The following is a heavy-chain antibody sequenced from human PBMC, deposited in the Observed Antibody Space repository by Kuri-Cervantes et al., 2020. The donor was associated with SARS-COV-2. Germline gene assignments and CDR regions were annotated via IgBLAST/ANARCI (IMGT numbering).Heavy chain of an antibody. CDR1: GYTFTSYG. J-gene: IGHJ4*02. V-gene: IGHV1-24*01. CDR2: FDPEDGET. Sequence: ASVKVSCKASGYTFTSYGINWVRQAPGKGLEWMGGFDPEDGETIYAQKFQGRVTMTEDTSTDTAYMELSSLRSEDTAVYYCATGGWNNNFDYWGQGTLVTVSS. D-gene: IGHD1/OR15-1a*01. CDR3: ATGGWNNNFDY.